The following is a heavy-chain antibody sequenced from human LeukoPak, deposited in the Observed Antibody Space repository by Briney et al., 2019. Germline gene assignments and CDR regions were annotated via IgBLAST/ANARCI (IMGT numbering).Heavy chain of an antibody. CDR1: GFTFSSYG. CDR2: ISNSGGST. J-gene: IGHJ4*02. CDR3: AKDIARGYFDY. Sequence: GGSLRLSCAASGFTFSSYGMSWVRQAPGKGLEWVSLISNSGGSTYYADSVQGRFTISRDNSKNTVFLQMNSLRAEDTAVYYCAKDIARGYFDYWGQGTLVTVSS. D-gene: IGHD6-13*01. V-gene: IGHV3-23*01.